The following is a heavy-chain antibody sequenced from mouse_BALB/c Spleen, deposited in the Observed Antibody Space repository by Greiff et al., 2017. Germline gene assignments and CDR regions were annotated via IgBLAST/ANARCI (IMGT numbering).Heavy chain of an antibody. J-gene: IGHJ3*01. V-gene: IGHV2-9-2*01. Sequence: QVQLQQSGPGLVAPSQSLSITCTVSGFSLTSYDISWIRQPPGKGLEWLGVIWTGGGTNYNSAFMSRLSISKDNSKSQVFLKMNSLQTDDTAIYYCVKGYGSFAYWGQGTLVTVSA. D-gene: IGHD1-2*01. CDR2: IWTGGGT. CDR3: VKGYGSFAY. CDR1: GFSLTSYD.